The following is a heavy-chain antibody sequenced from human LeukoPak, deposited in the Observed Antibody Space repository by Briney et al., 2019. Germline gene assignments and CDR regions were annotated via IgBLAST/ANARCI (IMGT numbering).Heavy chain of an antibody. CDR1: GFTVSSNY. CDR3: ARDLIHRSGEADY. Sequence: PGGSLRLSCAASGFTVSSNYMTWVRQAPGMGLECVSVIYTGGSTYYADSVKGRFTISRDDSKNTLYLQMNSLRAEDTAVYYCARDLIHRSGEADYWGQGTLVTVSS. V-gene: IGHV3-53*01. D-gene: IGHD3-22*01. CDR2: IYTGGST. J-gene: IGHJ4*02.